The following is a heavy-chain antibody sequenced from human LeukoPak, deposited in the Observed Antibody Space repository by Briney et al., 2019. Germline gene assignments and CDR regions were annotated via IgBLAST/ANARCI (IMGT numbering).Heavy chain of an antibody. CDR3: ARSPHYYCSGSYYND. CDR2: IKQDGSEK. D-gene: IGHD3-10*01. Sequence: GGSLRLSCAASGFTFSSYWMSWVRQAPGKGLEWVANIKQDGSEKYYVDSVKGRFTISRDNAKNSLYLQMNSLRAEDTAVYYCARSPHYYCSGSYYNDWGQGTLVTVSS. CDR1: GFTFSSYW. J-gene: IGHJ4*02. V-gene: IGHV3-7*01.